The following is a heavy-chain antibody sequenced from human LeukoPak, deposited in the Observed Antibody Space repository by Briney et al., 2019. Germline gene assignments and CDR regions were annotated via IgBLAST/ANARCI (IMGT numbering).Heavy chain of an antibody. CDR3: ARDTGLALDY. J-gene: IGHJ4*02. V-gene: IGHV4-30-2*01. CDR1: GGSISSGGYS. CDR2: IYHSGST. Sequence: SQTLSLTCAVSGGSISSGGYSWGWIRQPPGKGLEWIGYIYHSGSTYYNPSLKSRVTISVDRSKNQFSLKLSSVTAADTAVYYCARDTGLALDYWGQGTLVTVSS. D-gene: IGHD4-11*01.